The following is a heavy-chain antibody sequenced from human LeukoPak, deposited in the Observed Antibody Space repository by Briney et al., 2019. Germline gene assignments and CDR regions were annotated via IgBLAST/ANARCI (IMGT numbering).Heavy chain of an antibody. Sequence: ASVKVPCKASGYTFTSYGISWVRQAPGQGLEWMGWISAYNGNTNYAQKLQGRVTMTTDTSTSTAYMELRSLRSDDTAVYYCARVVVEPAAISCWFDPWGQGTLVTVSS. CDR1: GYTFTSYG. D-gene: IGHD2-2*01. J-gene: IGHJ5*02. V-gene: IGHV1-18*01. CDR3: ARVVVEPAAISCWFDP. CDR2: ISAYNGNT.